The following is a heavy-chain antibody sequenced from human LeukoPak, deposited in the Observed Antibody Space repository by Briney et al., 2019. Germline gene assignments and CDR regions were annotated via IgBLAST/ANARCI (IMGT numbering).Heavy chain of an antibody. CDR3: ARGGGLDV. CDR2: INHNGNVN. CDR1: GFTFSSYW. J-gene: IGHJ6*02. Sequence: GGSLRLSCAASGFTFSSYWMNWARQAPGKGLEWVASINHNGNVNYYVDSVKGRFTISRDNAKNSLYLQMSNLGAEDTAVYFCARGGGLDVWDQGATVTVSS. V-gene: IGHV3-7*03. D-gene: IGHD3-16*01.